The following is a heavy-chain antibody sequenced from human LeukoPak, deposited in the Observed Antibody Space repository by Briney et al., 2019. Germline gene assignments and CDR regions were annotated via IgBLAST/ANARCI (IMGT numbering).Heavy chain of an antibody. CDR2: ISGSGGST. CDR3: AKPTGTRYFDRFGNDY. Sequence: PGGSLRLSCTTSGFTFSNYAMTWVRQAPGKGLEWVSAISGSGGSTYYADSVKGRFTISRDNSKNTLYLQMNSLRAEDTAVYYCAKPTGTRYFDRFGNDYWGQGTLVTVSS. CDR1: GFTFSNYA. J-gene: IGHJ4*02. D-gene: IGHD3-9*01. V-gene: IGHV3-23*01.